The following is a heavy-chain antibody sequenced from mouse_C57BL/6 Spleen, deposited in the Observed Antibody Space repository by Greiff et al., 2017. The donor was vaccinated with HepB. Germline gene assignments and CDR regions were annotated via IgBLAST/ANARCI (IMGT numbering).Heavy chain of an antibody. CDR1: GFTFSDYG. D-gene: IGHD1-1*01. V-gene: IGHV5-17*01. J-gene: IGHJ1*03. CDR2: ISSGSSTI. Sequence: EVMLVESGGGLVKPGGSLKLSCAASGFTFSDYGMHWVRQAPEKGLEWVAYISSGSSTIYYADTVKGRFTISRDNAKNTLFLQMTSLRSEDTAMYYCARREFITTVVATDWYFDVWGTGTTVTVSS. CDR3: ARREFITTVVATDWYFDV.